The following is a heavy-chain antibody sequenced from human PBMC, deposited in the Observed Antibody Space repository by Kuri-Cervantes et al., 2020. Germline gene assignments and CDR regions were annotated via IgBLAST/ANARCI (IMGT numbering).Heavy chain of an antibody. CDR2: IVGNGGST. J-gene: IGHJ4*02. CDR1: GFTFSNFA. Sequence: GESLKISCAASGFTFSNFAVTWVRQPPGKGLEWVSAIVGNGGSTYYADSVRGRFTISRDNSKNTLYLQMNSLRAGDTAVYYCAILAAAVSYWGQGTLVTVSS. CDR3: AILAAAVSY. V-gene: IGHV3-23*01. D-gene: IGHD6-13*01.